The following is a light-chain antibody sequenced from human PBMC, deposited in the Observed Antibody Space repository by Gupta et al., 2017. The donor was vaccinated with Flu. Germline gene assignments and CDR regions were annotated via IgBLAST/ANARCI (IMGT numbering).Light chain of an antibody. CDR3: KQRSSGSRT. CDR1: QSVNNY. CDR2: EAS. Sequence: EIVLTQSPATLSLSPGERATLSCRASQSVNNYLAWYHQKPGQSPRLLIYEASNRATGIAARFVGRGSGTDGTLTISSLGPEEVSVEEGKQRSSGSRTFGGGTKVEIK. V-gene: IGKV3-11*01. J-gene: IGKJ4*02.